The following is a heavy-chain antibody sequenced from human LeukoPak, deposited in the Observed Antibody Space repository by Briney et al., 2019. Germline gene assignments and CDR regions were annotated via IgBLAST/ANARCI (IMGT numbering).Heavy chain of an antibody. CDR3: AREGQLGY. CDR1: GYTSTSYY. J-gene: IGHJ4*02. V-gene: IGHV1-18*04. Sequence: ASVKVSCKASGYTSTSYYMHWVRQAPGQGLEWMGWISGYNGNTNYARKFQGRVTLTTDTSTSTAYMELRSLRFDDTAVYYCAREGQLGYWGQGTLVTVSS. D-gene: IGHD6-6*01. CDR2: ISGYNGNT.